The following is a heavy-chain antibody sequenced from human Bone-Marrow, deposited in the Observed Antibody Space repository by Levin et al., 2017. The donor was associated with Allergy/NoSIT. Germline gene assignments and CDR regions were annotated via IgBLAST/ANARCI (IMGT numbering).Heavy chain of an antibody. CDR2: ISDSAGIT. Sequence: QSGGSLRLSCAASGFTFSTYAMSWVRQAPGQGLEWVSGISDSAGITYYADSVKGRFTISRDNSKNTLYLQMNSLRAEDTAVYYCAKDLAVGDYDFWSGYPEIAFDIWGQGTMVTVSS. CDR3: AKDLAVGDYDFWSGYPEIAFDI. CDR1: GFTFSTYA. D-gene: IGHD3-3*01. V-gene: IGHV3-23*01. J-gene: IGHJ3*02.